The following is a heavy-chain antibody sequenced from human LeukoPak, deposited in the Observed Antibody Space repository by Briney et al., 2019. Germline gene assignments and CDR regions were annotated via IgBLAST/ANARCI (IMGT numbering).Heavy chain of an antibody. J-gene: IGHJ4*02. CDR2: IYHSGST. CDR1: GYSISSGYY. D-gene: IGHD2-15*01. V-gene: IGHV4-38-2*02. Sequence: SSETLSLTCTVSGYSISSGYYWGWIRQPPGKGLEWIGSIYHSGSTYYNPSLKSRVTISVDTSKNQFSLKLSSVTAADTAVYYCARDVAATGYFDYWGQGTLVTVSS. CDR3: ARDVAATGYFDY.